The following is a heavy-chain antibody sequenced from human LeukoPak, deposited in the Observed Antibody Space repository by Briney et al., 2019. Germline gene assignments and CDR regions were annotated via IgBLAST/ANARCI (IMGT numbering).Heavy chain of an antibody. CDR2: ISTIGIT. V-gene: IGHV4-4*07. CDR1: GVSISSYY. J-gene: IGHJ6*03. D-gene: IGHD2-15*01. Sequence: PSETLSLTCTVSGVSISSYYWSWIRQPAGKGLEWIGRISTIGITNYNPSLNSRVTISIDTSKNQFSLKLSSVTAADTAVYYCARDGCGGSCFHYYYYYMDVWGKGTTVTISS. CDR3: ARDGCGGSCFHYYYYYMDV.